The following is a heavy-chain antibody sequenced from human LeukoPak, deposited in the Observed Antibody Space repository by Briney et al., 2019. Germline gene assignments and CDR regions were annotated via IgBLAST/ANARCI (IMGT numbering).Heavy chain of an antibody. D-gene: IGHD5-12*01. V-gene: IGHV3-30-3*01. CDR3: AKDDVVDSGYVPPGFYFDY. Sequence: GGSLRLSCAASGFTFSSYTMHWVRQAPGKGLEWVAVISYDGTNKYYADSVKGRFTISRDNSKNTLYLQMNSLRAEDTAVYYCAKDDVVDSGYVPPGFYFDYWGQGTLVTVSS. CDR1: GFTFSSYT. J-gene: IGHJ4*02. CDR2: ISYDGTNK.